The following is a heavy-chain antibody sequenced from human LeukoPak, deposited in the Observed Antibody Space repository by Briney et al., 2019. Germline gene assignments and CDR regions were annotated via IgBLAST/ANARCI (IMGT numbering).Heavy chain of an antibody. CDR3: ARTPITMVRGRAFDI. D-gene: IGHD3-10*01. Sequence: ASVKVSCKASGYTFTSYGISWVRQAPGQGLEWMGWISAYNGNTNYAQKLQGRVTMTTDTSTSTVYMELSSLRSEDTAVYYCARTPITMVRGRAFDIWGQGTMVTVSS. CDR1: GYTFTSYG. CDR2: ISAYNGNT. J-gene: IGHJ3*02. V-gene: IGHV1-18*01.